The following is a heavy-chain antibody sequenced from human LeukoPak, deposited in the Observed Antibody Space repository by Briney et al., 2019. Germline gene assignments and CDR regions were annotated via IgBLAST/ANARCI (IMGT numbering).Heavy chain of an antibody. CDR1: GGSFSGYY. Sequence: SETLSLTCAVYGGSFSGYYWSWIRQPPGKGLEWIGEINRSGSTNYNASLKTRATISVDTTNNQYSLKLRSVTAADTAVYYCARVVAVAGLYYSYYYGMDVWGQGTTVTVSS. D-gene: IGHD6-19*01. V-gene: IGHV4-34*01. CDR2: INRSGST. CDR3: ARVVAVAGLYYSYYYGMDV. J-gene: IGHJ6*02.